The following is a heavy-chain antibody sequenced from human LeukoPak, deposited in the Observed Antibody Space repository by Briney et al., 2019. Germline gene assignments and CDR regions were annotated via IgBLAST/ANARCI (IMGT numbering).Heavy chain of an antibody. V-gene: IGHV1-2*02. D-gene: IGHD6-13*01. J-gene: IGHJ6*03. CDR2: INPNSGGT. CDR1: GYTFTGYY. Sequence: ASVKVSCKASGYTFTGYYMHWVRQAPGQGLEWMGWINPNSGGTNYAQKFQGRVTMTRDTSISTAYMELSRLRSDDTAVYYCARDRSDSSWYAPGHYYYYMDVWGKGTTVTVSS. CDR3: ARDRSDSSWYAPGHYYYYMDV.